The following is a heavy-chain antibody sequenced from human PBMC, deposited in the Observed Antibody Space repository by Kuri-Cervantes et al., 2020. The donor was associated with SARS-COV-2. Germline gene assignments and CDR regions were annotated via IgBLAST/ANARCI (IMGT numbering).Heavy chain of an antibody. J-gene: IGHJ6*03. CDR3: ARDCSSPYKYYYYYYMDV. D-gene: IGHD6-13*01. CDR1: GFTFSSYS. V-gene: IGHV3-21*01. CDR2: ISSTSSYI. Sequence: LSLTCAASGFTFSSYSMNWVRQAPGKGLEWVSSISSTSSYIYYADSVKGRLTISRDNAKNSLYLQMNSLRAEDTAVYYCARDCSSPYKYYYYYYMDVWGKGTTVTVSS.